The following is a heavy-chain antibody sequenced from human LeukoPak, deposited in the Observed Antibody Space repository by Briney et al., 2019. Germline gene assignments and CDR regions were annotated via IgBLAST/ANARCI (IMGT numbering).Heavy chain of an antibody. V-gene: IGHV4-39*01. D-gene: IGHD6-13*01. CDR3: ARERAAAPFDY. Sequence: SETLSLTCTVSGGSISSSSYYWGWIRQPPGKGLEWNGSIYYSRSTYYNPSLKSRVTISVDTSKNQFSLKLSSVTAADTAVYYCARERAAAPFDYWGQGTLVTVSS. J-gene: IGHJ4*02. CDR1: GGSISSSSYY. CDR2: IYYSRST.